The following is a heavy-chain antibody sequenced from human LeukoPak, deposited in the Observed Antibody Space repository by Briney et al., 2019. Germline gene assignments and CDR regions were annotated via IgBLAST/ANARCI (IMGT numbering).Heavy chain of an antibody. J-gene: IGHJ6*04. Sequence: GASVKVSCKASGGTFSSYAISWVRQAPGQGLEWMGGIIPIFGTANYAQKFQGRVTITADESTSTAYMEPSSLRSEDTAVYYCARQRLRYFDWLPRGEYYYGMDVWGKGTTVTVSS. CDR2: IIPIFGTA. CDR1: GGTFSSYA. V-gene: IGHV1-69*13. CDR3: ARQRLRYFDWLPRGEYYYGMDV. D-gene: IGHD3-9*01.